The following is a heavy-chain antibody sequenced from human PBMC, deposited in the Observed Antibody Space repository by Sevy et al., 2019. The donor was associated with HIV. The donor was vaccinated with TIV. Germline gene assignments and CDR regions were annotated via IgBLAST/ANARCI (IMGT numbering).Heavy chain of an antibody. J-gene: IGHJ6*02. V-gene: IGHV3-23*01. Sequence: GGSLRLSCAASGFTFSSYAMSWVRQAPGKGLEWASAISGSGGSTYYADSVKGRFTISRDNSKNTLYLQMNSLRAEDTAVYYCAGSHSYGVYYYYGMDVWGQGTTVTVSS. D-gene: IGHD5-18*01. CDR1: GFTFSSYA. CDR3: AGSHSYGVYYYYGMDV. CDR2: ISGSGGST.